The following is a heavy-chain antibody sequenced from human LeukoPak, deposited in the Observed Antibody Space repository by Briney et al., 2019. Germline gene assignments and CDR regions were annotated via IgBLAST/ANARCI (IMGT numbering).Heavy chain of an antibody. CDR1: GFTFDDYG. J-gene: IGHJ6*03. D-gene: IGHD5-12*01. CDR3: ARTGGDIVATGGYYYYYYMDV. V-gene: IGHV3-20*04. CDR2: INWNGGST. Sequence: RPGGSLRLSCAASGFTFDDYGMSWVRQAPGKGLEWVSGINWNGGSTGYADSVKGRFTISRDNAKNSLYLQMNSLRAEDTALYYCARTGGDIVATGGYYYYYYMDVWGKGTTVTVSS.